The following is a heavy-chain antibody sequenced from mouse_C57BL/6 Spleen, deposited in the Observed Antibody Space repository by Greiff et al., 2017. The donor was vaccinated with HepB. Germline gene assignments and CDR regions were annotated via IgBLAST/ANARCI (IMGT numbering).Heavy chain of an antibody. CDR1: GYTFTEYT. CDR2: FYPGSGSI. CDR3: ARHEGAYYSNYGWYFDV. Sequence: VQLQESGAELVKPGASVKLSCKASGYTFTEYTIHWVKQRSGQGLEWIGWFYPGSGSIKYNEKFKDKATLTADKSSSTVYMELSRLTSEDSAVYFCARHEGAYYSNYGWYFDVWGTGTTVTVSS. J-gene: IGHJ1*03. V-gene: IGHV1-62-2*01. D-gene: IGHD2-5*01.